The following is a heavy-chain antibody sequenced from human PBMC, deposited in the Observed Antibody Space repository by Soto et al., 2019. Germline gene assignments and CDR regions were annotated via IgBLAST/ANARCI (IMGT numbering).Heavy chain of an antibody. Sequence: QVQLVQSGAEVKKPGASVKVSCKASGYTFTSYAMHWVRQAPGQRLEWMGWINAGNGNTKYSQKFQGRVTITRDTSASTAYMELSSLRSEDTAVYYCARDLSTVTTPKYGMDVWGQGTTVTVSS. CDR3: ARDLSTVTTPKYGMDV. CDR2: INAGNGNT. J-gene: IGHJ6*02. D-gene: IGHD4-17*01. V-gene: IGHV1-3*01. CDR1: GYTFTSYA.